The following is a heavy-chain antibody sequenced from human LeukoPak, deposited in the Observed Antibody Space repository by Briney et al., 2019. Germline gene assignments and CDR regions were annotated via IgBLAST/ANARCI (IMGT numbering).Heavy chain of an antibody. D-gene: IGHD3-3*01. Sequence: SETLSLTCTFSGGSISISSYYCGWIRQPPGKGLGWIGSIYFIGSTYYNPSLKSRVTIAVDTSKSQFSLRLTSVTAADTAVYYCARHVRFLEWLSSYYFDYWGQGTLVTVSS. CDR3: ARHVRFLEWLSSYYFDY. CDR1: GGSISISSYY. CDR2: IYFIGST. V-gene: IGHV4-39*01. J-gene: IGHJ4*02.